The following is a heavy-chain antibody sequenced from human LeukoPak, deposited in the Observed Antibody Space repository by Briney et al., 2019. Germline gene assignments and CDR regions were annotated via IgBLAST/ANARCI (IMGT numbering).Heavy chain of an antibody. Sequence: GASVKVSCKASGGTFSSYAISWVRQAPGQGLEWMGWINAGNGNTKYSQKFQGRVTITRDTSANTVYMELSSLRSEDTAVYYCAGGPLGRNGDYFDYWGQGTLVTVSS. J-gene: IGHJ4*02. CDR3: AGGPLGRNGDYFDY. CDR2: INAGNGNT. V-gene: IGHV1-3*01. CDR1: GGTFSSYA. D-gene: IGHD7-27*01.